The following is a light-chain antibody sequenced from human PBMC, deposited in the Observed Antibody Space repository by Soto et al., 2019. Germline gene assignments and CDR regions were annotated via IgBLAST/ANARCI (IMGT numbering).Light chain of an antibody. J-gene: IGKJ1*01. CDR1: QSISNS. CDR2: GTS. V-gene: IGKV1-39*01. Sequence: DIQLTQSPSSLSASVGDRVTITCRASQSISNSLNWYQQKPGKAPNLLIYGTSDLQSGVPSRFSGSGSGTEFTLTISSLQRDDFATYYCQQRHSSSWTFGQGTKVEIK. CDR3: QQRHSSSWT.